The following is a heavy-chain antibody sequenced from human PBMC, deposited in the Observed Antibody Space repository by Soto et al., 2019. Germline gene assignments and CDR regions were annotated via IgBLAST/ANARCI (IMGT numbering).Heavy chain of an antibody. D-gene: IGHD2-2*01. CDR2: ISSNGGST. V-gene: IGHV3-64*01. Sequence: EVQLVESGGGLVQPGGSLRLSCAASGFTFSNYAMHWVRQAPGKGLEYVSAISSNGGSTYYVNSVKGRFTISRDNAKNTLYLQMGSLRAEDMAVYYCARAGYCSSTSCGGIDYWGQGTLVTVSS. CDR1: GFTFSNYA. J-gene: IGHJ4*02. CDR3: ARAGYCSSTSCGGIDY.